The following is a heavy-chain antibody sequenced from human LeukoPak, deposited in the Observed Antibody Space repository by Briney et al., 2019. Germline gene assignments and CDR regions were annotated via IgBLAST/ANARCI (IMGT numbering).Heavy chain of an antibody. Sequence: SETLSLTCTVGGGSLSSHYWSWIRQPPGKGLELVGHIYYTGTTFYNPSLNSRVTISLDTSRNQFSLRLTSVTAADTAVYYCARFSTGCSTASCYLTNWGQGTLVTVSS. CDR3: ARFSTGCSTASCYLTN. D-gene: IGHD2-2*01. CDR2: IYYTGTT. V-gene: IGHV4-59*11. J-gene: IGHJ4*02. CDR1: GGSLSSHY.